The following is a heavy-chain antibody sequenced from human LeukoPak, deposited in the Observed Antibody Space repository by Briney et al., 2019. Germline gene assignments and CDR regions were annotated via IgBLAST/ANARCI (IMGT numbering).Heavy chain of an antibody. Sequence: LRLSCAVSALTLTRIYMSWDSQAPRNGRECISGFRARGSSTYYADSLKGRFTTSRHNSKHTLYMQMNSLRATHPAVNYCAKGSDPFRWFGESNIKLPRPNRHYYFDFWGQGTRVTVSS. D-gene: IGHD3-10*01. J-gene: IGHJ4*02. CDR2: FRARGSST. CDR3: AKGSDPFRWFGESNIKLPRPNRHYYFDF. V-gene: IGHV3-23*01. CDR1: ALTLTRIY.